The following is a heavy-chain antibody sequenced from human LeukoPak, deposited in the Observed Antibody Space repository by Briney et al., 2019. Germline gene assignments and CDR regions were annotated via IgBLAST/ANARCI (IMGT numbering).Heavy chain of an antibody. V-gene: IGHV4-39*01. D-gene: IGHD5-24*01. CDR3: ARWGFTVEMAID. Sequence: PSETLSLTCTVSGGSISSSSYYWGWIRQPPGKGLEWIGSIYYSGSTYYNPSLKSRVTISVDTSKNQFSLKLSSVTAADTAVYYCARWGFTVEMAIDWGQGTLVTVSS. CDR2: IYYSGST. J-gene: IGHJ4*02. CDR1: GGSISSSSYY.